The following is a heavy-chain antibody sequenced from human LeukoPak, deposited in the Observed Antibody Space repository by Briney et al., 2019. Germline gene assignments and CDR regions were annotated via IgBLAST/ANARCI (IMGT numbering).Heavy chain of an antibody. CDR1: GFTFSSYA. CDR3: AKALIVVVVAATDAAFDI. D-gene: IGHD2-15*01. Sequence: GSLRLSCAASGFTFSSYAMSWVRQAPGKGLEWVSAISGSGGSTYYADSVKGRFTISRDNSKNTLYLQMNNLRAEDTAVYYCAKALIVVVVAATDAAFDIWGQGTMVTVSS. CDR2: ISGSGGST. V-gene: IGHV3-23*01. J-gene: IGHJ3*02.